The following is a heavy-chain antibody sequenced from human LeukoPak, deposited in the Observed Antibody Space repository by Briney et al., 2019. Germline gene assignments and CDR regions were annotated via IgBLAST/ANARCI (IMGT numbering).Heavy chain of an antibody. V-gene: IGHV4-34*01. CDR3: ARDAYCGGDCYSGYYYGMDV. Sequence: PSGTLSLTCAVSGVSFSGYYWSWIRQPPGKGLEWVGEINHSGSTNYNPSLSGRVTISVDTSKNQFSLKLSSVPAADTAVYYCARDAYCGGDCYSGYYYGMDVWGQGTTVTVSS. CDR1: GVSFSGYY. D-gene: IGHD2-21*02. CDR2: INHSGST. J-gene: IGHJ6*02.